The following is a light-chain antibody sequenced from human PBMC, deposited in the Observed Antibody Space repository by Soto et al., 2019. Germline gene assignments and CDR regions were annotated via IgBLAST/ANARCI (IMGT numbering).Light chain of an antibody. CDR2: DVS. J-gene: IGLJ3*02. CDR3: CSDAGTCTLL. CDR1: SSDVGGYHY. V-gene: IGLV2-11*01. Sequence: QSALTQPRSVSGSPGQSVTISCTGTSSDVGGYHYVSWCQQHPGKAPKLMIYDVSKRPSGVPDRFSGSKSGNTASLTISGLQAEDEAYYYCCSDAGTCTLLFGRGTKLTVL.